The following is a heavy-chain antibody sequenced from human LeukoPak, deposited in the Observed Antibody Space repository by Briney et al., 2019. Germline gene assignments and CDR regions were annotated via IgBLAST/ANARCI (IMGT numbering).Heavy chain of an antibody. Sequence: PGGSLRLTCAASAGFTFSSYSMSWVRQAPGKGLEWASYISSSSTTIYYADAVKGRSTNSRDNAKNSLYLQMNSLRAEDTAVYYCARGEYSGYDYGGSVYWGQGTLVTVSS. CDR1: GFTFSSYS. D-gene: IGHD5-12*01. J-gene: IGHJ4*02. CDR2: ISSSSTTI. V-gene: IGHV3-48*04. CDR3: ARGEYSGYDYGGSVY.